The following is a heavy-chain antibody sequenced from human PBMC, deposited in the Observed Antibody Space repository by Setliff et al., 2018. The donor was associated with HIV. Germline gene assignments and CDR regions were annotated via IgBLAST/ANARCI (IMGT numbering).Heavy chain of an antibody. CDR3: AKVSIWFGTGAFDI. V-gene: IGHV3-30*02. J-gene: IGHJ3*02. CDR1: GFTFDDYH. D-gene: IGHD3-10*01. CDR2: IWYDGSNK. Sequence: PGGSLRLSCVGSGFTFDDYHISWIRQAPGKGLEWVAIIWYDGSNKYYADSVKGRFTISRDNSKNTLYLQMNSLRAEDTAVYYCAKVSIWFGTGAFDIWGQGTMVTVSS.